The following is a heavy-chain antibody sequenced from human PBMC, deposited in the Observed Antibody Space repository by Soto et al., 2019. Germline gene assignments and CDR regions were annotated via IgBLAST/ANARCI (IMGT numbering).Heavy chain of an antibody. J-gene: IGHJ6*02. CDR1: GYTFTSYA. D-gene: IGHD3-3*01. V-gene: IGHV1-3*05. Sequence: QVQLVPSGAEEKKPGASVKVSCKASGYTFTSYAMHWVLRAPGQRLKWMGWINASNGNTKYSQKFQGRVTITRDTAASNAYMVLSSLRSEDTAVYYCARRYDFWGGMDVRGQGTTVTVSS. CDR3: ARRYDFWGGMDV. CDR2: INASNGNT.